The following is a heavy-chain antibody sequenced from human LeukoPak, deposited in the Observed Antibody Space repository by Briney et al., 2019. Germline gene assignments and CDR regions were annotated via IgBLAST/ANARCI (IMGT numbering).Heavy chain of an antibody. Sequence: TGGSLRLSCAASGFTVSSNYMSWVRQAPGKGLEWVSVIYSGGTTYYADSVKGRFTISRDNSKNTLYLQMSSLRAEDTAVYYCAKAQWLVHDAFDIWGQGTMVTVSS. D-gene: IGHD6-19*01. CDR3: AKAQWLVHDAFDI. V-gene: IGHV3-66*02. CDR1: GFTVSSNY. CDR2: IYSGGTT. J-gene: IGHJ3*02.